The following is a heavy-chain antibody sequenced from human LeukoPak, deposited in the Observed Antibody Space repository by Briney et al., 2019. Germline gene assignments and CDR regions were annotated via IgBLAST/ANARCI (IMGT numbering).Heavy chain of an antibody. V-gene: IGHV1-2*02. CDR3: AREGGSIDWFDP. CDR2: INPNSGVT. J-gene: IGHJ5*02. CDR1: GYTFTDDY. D-gene: IGHD3-16*01. Sequence: ASVKASCKASGYTFTDDYVHWVRQAPGQGLEWRGWINPNSGVTNYAQKFQGRVTMTRDMSISTAYMELSRLRSEDTAVYYCAREGGSIDWFDPWGQGTLVSVSS.